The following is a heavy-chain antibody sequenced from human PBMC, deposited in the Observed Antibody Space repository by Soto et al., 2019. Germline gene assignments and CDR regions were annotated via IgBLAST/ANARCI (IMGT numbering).Heavy chain of an antibody. CDR1: GFTVSNNY. CDR2: IYSGGYT. D-gene: IGHD1-1*01. J-gene: IGHJ4*02. V-gene: IGHV3-53*01. Sequence: EVQLVESGGGLIQPGGSLRLSCAVSGFTVSNNYMSWVRQAPGKGLEGVSVIYSGGYTAYGDSVKGRFTIPRDNSKNTINLQLKSVSAPDRAVIFWATTRGGGGYWGQGTLVTVSS. CDR3: ATTRGGGGY.